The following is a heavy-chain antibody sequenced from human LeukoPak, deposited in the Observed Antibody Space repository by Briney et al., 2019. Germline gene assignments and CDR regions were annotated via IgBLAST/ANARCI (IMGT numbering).Heavy chain of an antibody. J-gene: IGHJ4*02. Sequence: GGSLRLSCVASGFTFDDFAMHWVRQPPGKGLEWVSLISWDGGYTYYADSVKGRFTISRDNSKHSLYLQMNSLTAEDTALYYCAKDSRAVTGTGNIDYWGQGTLVTVSS. CDR1: GFTFDDFA. CDR3: AKDSRAVTGTGNIDY. CDR2: ISWDGGYT. D-gene: IGHD6-19*01. V-gene: IGHV3-43D*03.